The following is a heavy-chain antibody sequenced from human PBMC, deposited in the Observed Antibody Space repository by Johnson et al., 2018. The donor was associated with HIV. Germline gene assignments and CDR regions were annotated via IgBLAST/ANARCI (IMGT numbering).Heavy chain of an antibody. J-gene: IGHJ3*02. V-gene: IGHV3-33*06. Sequence: QVHLVESGGGVVQPGRSLRLSCAASGFMFSSYGMHWVRQAPGKGLEWVAVIWYDGSNKYYAESVKGRFTISRDNSKNTLYLQMNSLRAEDTAVYYCAKVVTASTSWLDDALDIWGQGTMVTVSS. CDR3: AKVVTASTSWLDDALDI. D-gene: IGHD6-13*01. CDR1: GFMFSSYG. CDR2: IWYDGSNK.